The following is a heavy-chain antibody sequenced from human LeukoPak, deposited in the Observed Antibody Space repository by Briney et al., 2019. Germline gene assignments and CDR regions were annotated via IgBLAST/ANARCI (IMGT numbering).Heavy chain of an antibody. J-gene: IGHJ6*03. D-gene: IGHD4/OR15-4a*01. CDR1: GGTFSSYA. CDR2: IIPIFGTA. V-gene: IGHV1-69*13. Sequence: SVKVSCKASGGTFSSYAISWVRQAPGQGLEWMGGIIPIFGTANYAQKFQSRVTITADESTSTAYMELSSLRSEDTAVYYCARVETSRGAAHVYYMDVWGKGTTVTVSS. CDR3: ARVETSRGAAHVYYMDV.